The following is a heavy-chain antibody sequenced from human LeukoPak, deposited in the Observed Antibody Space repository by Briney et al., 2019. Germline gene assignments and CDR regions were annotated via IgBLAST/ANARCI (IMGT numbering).Heavy chain of an antibody. J-gene: IGHJ6*02. V-gene: IGHV3-30*04. CDR2: ISYDGSNK. Sequence: PGRSLRLSCAASGFTFSSYAMHWVRQAPGKGREWVAVISYDGSNKYYADSVKGRFTISRDNSKNTLYLQMNSLRAEDTAVYYCARGRMATIDYYYGMDVWGQGTTVTVSS. CDR3: ARGRMATIDYYYGMDV. D-gene: IGHD5-24*01. CDR1: GFTFSSYA.